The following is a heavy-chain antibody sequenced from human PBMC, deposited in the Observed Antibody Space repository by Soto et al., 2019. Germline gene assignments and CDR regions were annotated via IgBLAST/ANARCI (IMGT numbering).Heavy chain of an antibody. J-gene: IGHJ3*02. V-gene: IGHV3-66*01. D-gene: IGHD4-17*01. CDR1: GFTVSSNY. CDR3: ARDRNGDYVSFDPFDI. CDR2: IYSGGST. Sequence: EVQLVESGGGLVQPGGSLRLSCAASGFTVSSNYMSWVRQAPGKGLEWVSVIYSGGSTYYADSVKGRFTISRDNSKNTLYLQMNSLRAEDTALYYCARDRNGDYVSFDPFDIWGQGTMVTVSS.